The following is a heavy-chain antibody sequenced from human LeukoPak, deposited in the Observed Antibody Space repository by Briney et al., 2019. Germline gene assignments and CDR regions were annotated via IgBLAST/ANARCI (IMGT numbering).Heavy chain of an antibody. CDR2: IYYSGSP. Sequence: SETLSLTCTVSGGSISSGGYYWSWIRQHPGKGLEWIGYIYYSGSPYYNPSLKSRVTISADTSKNQVSLTLSSVTAADTAVYYCARHPELYFFDYWGQGTLVTVSS. J-gene: IGHJ4*02. CDR3: ARHPELYFFDY. CDR1: GGSISSGGYY. D-gene: IGHD3-10*01. V-gene: IGHV4-31*03.